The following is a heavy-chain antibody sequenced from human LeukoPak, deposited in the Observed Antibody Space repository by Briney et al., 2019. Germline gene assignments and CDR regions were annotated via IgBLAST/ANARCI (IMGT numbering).Heavy chain of an antibody. CDR3: ARDLYCGGDCSYFDY. D-gene: IGHD2-21*02. CDR1: GFRLDNYW. Sequence: GGSLRLSCEASGFRLDNYWMTWVRQAPGKGLEWVADINEDGSKIYSLDSVKGRFTISRDNAKNSLSLQLNTLRAEDTAVYYCARDLYCGGDCSYFDYWGQGTLVTVSS. J-gene: IGHJ4*02. CDR2: INEDGSKI. V-gene: IGHV3-7*05.